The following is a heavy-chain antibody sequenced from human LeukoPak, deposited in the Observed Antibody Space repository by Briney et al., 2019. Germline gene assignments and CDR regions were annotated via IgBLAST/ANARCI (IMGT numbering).Heavy chain of an antibody. D-gene: IGHD3-10*01. J-gene: IGHJ4*02. V-gene: IGHV4-59*01. Sequence: PSETLSLTCTVSGGSISTNYWSWIRQPPGKGLEWIGYVYYSGSSSYNPSLKSRVTMLVDTSKNQFSLKLSSVTAADTAVYYRAREPDYYGSGNNWGQGTLVTVSS. CDR2: VYYSGSS. CDR3: AREPDYYGSGNN. CDR1: GGSISTNY.